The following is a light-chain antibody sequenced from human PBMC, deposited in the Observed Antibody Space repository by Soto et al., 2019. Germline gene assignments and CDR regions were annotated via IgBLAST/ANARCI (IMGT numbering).Light chain of an antibody. CDR2: EVN. Sequence: QSALTQPASVSGSPGQSITISCTGTSSDVGGYKYVSWYQQHPGKAPKLLIYEVNPRPSGVSIRFSGSKSGNTASLTISGLQAEDEADYYCSSYSSSTTVVFGGGTKLTVL. CDR1: SSDVGGYKY. CDR3: SSYSSSTTVV. V-gene: IGLV2-14*03. J-gene: IGLJ2*01.